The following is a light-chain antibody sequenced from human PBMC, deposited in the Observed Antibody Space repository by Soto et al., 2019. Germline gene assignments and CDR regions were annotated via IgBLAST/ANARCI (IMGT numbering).Light chain of an antibody. CDR2: DAS. CDR1: QDITNL. Sequence: DIQMTQSPSSLSASVGDRVTITCRASQDITNLLDWFQHRPGKAPEALIYDASTLHSGVPSKFSGSGSGTDFTLTISSLQSEDFATYYCLQYNSYPRTFGPGTKVDIK. V-gene: IGKV1-16*02. J-gene: IGKJ1*01. CDR3: LQYNSYPRT.